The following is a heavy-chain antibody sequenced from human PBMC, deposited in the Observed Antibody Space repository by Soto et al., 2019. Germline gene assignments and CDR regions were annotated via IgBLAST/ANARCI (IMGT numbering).Heavy chain of an antibody. CDR2: VYNSGST. J-gene: IGHJ4*02. D-gene: IGHD1-1*01. V-gene: IGHV4-59*01. CDR1: GCSISSNS. CDR3: ARYRREAVAGYTLEN. Sequence: PSETLSLTCTASGCSISSNSWTWIRQPPGKGLEWIGYVYNSGSTNYNPSLKSRITISEDTSKSQFTLKVNSMTAADTAVYYCARYRREAVAGYTLENWGQGILVTVSS.